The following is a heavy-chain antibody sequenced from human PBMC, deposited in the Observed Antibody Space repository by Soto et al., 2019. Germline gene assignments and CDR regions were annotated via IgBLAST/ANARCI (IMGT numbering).Heavy chain of an antibody. D-gene: IGHD3-16*02. CDR1: GFPFSSYA. Sequence: PGGSLRLSCAASGFPFSSYAMSWVRQAPGKGLEWVSAISGSGGSTYYADSVKGRFTVSRDNSKNTLYLQMNSLRAEDTAVYYCAKDDDNYICGSFRKWGQGTLVTVSS. V-gene: IGHV3-23*01. CDR2: ISGSGGST. CDR3: AKDDDNYICGSFRK. J-gene: IGHJ4*02.